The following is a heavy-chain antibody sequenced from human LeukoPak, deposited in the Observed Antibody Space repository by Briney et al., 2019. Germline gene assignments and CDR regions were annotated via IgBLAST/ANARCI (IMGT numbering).Heavy chain of an antibody. J-gene: IGHJ4*02. V-gene: IGHV3-23*01. Sequence: GGPLRLSCAASGFTFSSYAMSWVRQAPGKGLEWVSAISGSGGSTYYADSVKGRFTISRDNSKNTLYLQMNSLRAEDTAVYYCAKISRVYYDSPYYFDYWGQGTLVAVSS. CDR1: GFTFSSYA. CDR3: AKISRVYYDSPYYFDY. CDR2: ISGSGGST. D-gene: IGHD3-22*01.